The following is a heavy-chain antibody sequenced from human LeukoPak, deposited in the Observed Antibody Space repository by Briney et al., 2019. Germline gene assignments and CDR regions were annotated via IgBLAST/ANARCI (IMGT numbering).Heavy chain of an antibody. J-gene: IGHJ6*03. V-gene: IGHV1-46*01. Sequence: GASVKVSCKASGYTFTGYYMHWVRQAPGQGLEWMGIINPSGGSTSYAQKFQGRVTMTRDTSTSTVYMELSSLRSEDTAMYYCATVSDYYDSSGYYYRPNSYYYYMDVWGKGTTVTISS. CDR3: ATVSDYYDSSGYYYRPNSYYYYMDV. CDR2: INPSGGST. CDR1: GYTFTGYY. D-gene: IGHD3-22*01.